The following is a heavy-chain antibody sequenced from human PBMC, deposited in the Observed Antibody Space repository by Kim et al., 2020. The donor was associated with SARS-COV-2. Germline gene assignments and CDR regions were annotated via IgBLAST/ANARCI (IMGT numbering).Heavy chain of an antibody. Sequence: GGSLRLSCAASGFTFSNYAMNWVRQAPGKGLVWVSAVTKSDGSTYYAESVKGRFTISRDNSKNTLYLQMNSLRAEDTAVYYCAKAAGQHLVHYYFYYWG. CDR3: AKAAGQHLVHYYFYY. D-gene: IGHD6-13*01. CDR2: VTKSDGST. CDR1: GFTFSNYA. V-gene: IGHV3-23*01. J-gene: IGHJ4*01.